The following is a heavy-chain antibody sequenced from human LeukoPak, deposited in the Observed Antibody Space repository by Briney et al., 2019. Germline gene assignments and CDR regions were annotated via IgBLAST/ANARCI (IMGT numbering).Heavy chain of an antibody. CDR3: ARIRYCGGISCYYIDY. V-gene: IGHV1-2*02. CDR2: IDPNTGDS. J-gene: IGHJ4*02. CDR1: EYTFTGYY. D-gene: IGHD2-2*01. Sequence: ASVKVSCKASEYTFTGYYIHWVRQAPGQGLEWMGWIDPNTGDSNYVQKFQGRVTMTRDTSISTAYMELSRLRSDDTAFYYCARIRYCGGISCYYIDYWGQGTLVTVSS.